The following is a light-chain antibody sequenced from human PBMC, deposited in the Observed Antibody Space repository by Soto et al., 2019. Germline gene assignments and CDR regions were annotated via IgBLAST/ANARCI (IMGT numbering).Light chain of an antibody. CDR2: GNP. V-gene: IGLV1-40*01. Sequence: PMLTHPPTVSGSPRQRGPKSCPGSNSNIGSTYDVQWYQQLPGTAPKLLIHGNPDRPSGVPDRFSGSKSGTSASLAITGLQADDEADYYCQSYDDSLSVHYVFGTGTKVTVL. J-gene: IGLJ1*01. CDR1: NSNIGSTYD. CDR3: QSYDDSLSVHYV.